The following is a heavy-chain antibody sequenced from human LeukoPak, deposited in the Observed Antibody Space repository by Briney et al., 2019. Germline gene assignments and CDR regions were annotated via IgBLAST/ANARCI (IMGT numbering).Heavy chain of an antibody. J-gene: IGHJ3*02. CDR3: ARDNGRNGFDI. Sequence: GGSLRLSCAASGFTFSSYWMHWVRQAPGKGLVWVSRISSDGSRISYADSVKGRFTISRDDAKKTLDLQMNSLRAKDTAVYFCARDNGRNGFDIWGQGTMVTVSS. CDR2: ISSDGSRI. CDR1: GFTFSSYW. V-gene: IGHV3-74*01.